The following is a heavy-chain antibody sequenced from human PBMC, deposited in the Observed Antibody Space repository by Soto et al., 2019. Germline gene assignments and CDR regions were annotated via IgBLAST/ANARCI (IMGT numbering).Heavy chain of an antibody. CDR2: IYSGGST. Sequence: GGSLRLSCAASGFTVSSNYMSWVRQAPGKGLEWASVIYSGGSTYYADSVKGRFTISRDNSKNTLYLQMNSLRAEDTAVYYCARRWHLTDYAFDIWGQGTMVTVSS. V-gene: IGHV3-53*01. CDR1: GFTVSSNY. D-gene: IGHD2-15*01. CDR3: ARRWHLTDYAFDI. J-gene: IGHJ3*02.